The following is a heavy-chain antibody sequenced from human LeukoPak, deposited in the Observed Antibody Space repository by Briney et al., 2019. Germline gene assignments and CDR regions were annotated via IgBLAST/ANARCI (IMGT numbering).Heavy chain of an antibody. CDR1: GFTFSSYW. Sequence: GGSLRLSCAASGFTFSSYWMSWVRQAPGKGLEWVADIKQDGSEKYYVDSVKGRFTISRDNAKNSLYLQMNSLRAEDTAVYYCAELGITMIGGVWGKGTTVTISS. CDR2: IKQDGSEK. V-gene: IGHV3-7*01. D-gene: IGHD3-10*02. J-gene: IGHJ6*04. CDR3: AELGITMIGGV.